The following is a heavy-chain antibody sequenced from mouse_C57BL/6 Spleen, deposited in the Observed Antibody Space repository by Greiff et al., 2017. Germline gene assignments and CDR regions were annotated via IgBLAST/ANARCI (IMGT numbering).Heavy chain of an antibody. CDR3: ARHEERSPITTVAAPFAY. J-gene: IGHJ3*01. V-gene: IGHV1-62-2*01. CDR2: FYPGSGSI. CDR1: GYTFTEYT. D-gene: IGHD1-1*01. Sequence: QVQLQQSGAELVKPGASVKLSCKASGYTFTEYTIHWVKQRSGQGLEWIGWFYPGSGSIKYNEKFKDKATLTADKSSSTVYMELSRLTSEDSAVYFCARHEERSPITTVAAPFAYWGQGTLVTVSA.